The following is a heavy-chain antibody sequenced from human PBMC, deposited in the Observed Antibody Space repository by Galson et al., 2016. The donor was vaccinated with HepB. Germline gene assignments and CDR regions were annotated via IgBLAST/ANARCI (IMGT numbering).Heavy chain of an antibody. V-gene: IGHV3-74*01. CDR3: ATGIVVAGKYYYYYMDV. D-gene: IGHD6-19*01. CDR1: GLSFSTYW. CDR2: IKSDGSSA. Sequence: SLRLSCAVSGLSFSTYWMHWVRQAPGQGLVWVSRIKSDGSSAAYADSVMGRFIISRDNSKSTLYLQLNSLRAEDTGVYYCATGIVVAGKYYYYYMDVWGKGTTVTVSS. J-gene: IGHJ6*03.